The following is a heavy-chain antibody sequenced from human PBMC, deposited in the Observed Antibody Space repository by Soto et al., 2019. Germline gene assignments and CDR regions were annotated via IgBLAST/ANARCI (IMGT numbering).Heavy chain of an antibody. CDR2: IYYSGTT. V-gene: IGHV4-59*08. CDR3: ARQRLKGYNFWSGPFNWFDP. D-gene: IGHD3-3*01. Sequence: SETLSLTCTVSGGSIGTDYWSWIRQPPGKGLEWIGYIYYSGTTSHNPSLKGRVAISVDTSKNQFSLKLSSVTAADTAVYYCARQRLKGYNFWSGPFNWFDPWGQGTLVTVSS. CDR1: GGSIGTDY. J-gene: IGHJ5*02.